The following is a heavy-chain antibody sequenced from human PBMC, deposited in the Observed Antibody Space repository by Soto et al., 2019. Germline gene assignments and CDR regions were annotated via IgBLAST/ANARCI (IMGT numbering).Heavy chain of an antibody. CDR2: IYYSGST. D-gene: IGHD2-15*01. CDR3: ARLGCSGGSCHDHFDY. V-gene: IGHV4-59*01. J-gene: IGHJ4*02. Sequence: SETLSLTCTVSGGSISSYYWSWIRQPPGKGLEWIGYIYYSGSTNYNPSLKSRVTISVDTSKNQFSLKLSSVTAADTAVYYCARLGCSGGSCHDHFDYWGQGTLVTVSS. CDR1: GGSISSYY.